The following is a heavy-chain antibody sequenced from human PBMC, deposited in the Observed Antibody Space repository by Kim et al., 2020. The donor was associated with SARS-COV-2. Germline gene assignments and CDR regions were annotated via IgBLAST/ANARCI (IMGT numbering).Heavy chain of an antibody. CDR1: GFTFGDYA. CDR3: TRMMMVRGVMDYYYYGMDV. CDR2: IRSKAYGGTT. J-gene: IGHJ6*02. D-gene: IGHD3-10*01. V-gene: IGHV3-49*03. Sequence: GGSLRLSCTASGFTFGDYAMSWFRQAPGKGLEWVGFIRSKAYGGTTEYAASVKGRFTISRDDSKSIAYLQMNSLKTEDTAVYYCTRMMMVRGVMDYYYYGMDVWGQGTTVTVSS.